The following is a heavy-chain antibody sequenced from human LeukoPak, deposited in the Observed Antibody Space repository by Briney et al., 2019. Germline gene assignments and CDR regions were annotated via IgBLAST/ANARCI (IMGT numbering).Heavy chain of an antibody. CDR1: GFTFSDYY. CDR2: ISSSGSSI. J-gene: IGHJ6*02. CDR3: ARVPILGARDYYGMDV. Sequence: GGSLRLSCAASGFTFSDYYLSWIRQAPGKGLEWVSYISSSGSSIYYADSVKGRFTISRDNAKNSLYLQMNSLRAEDTAVYYCARVPILGARDYYGMDVWGQGTTVTVSS. D-gene: IGHD3-3*01. V-gene: IGHV3-11*01.